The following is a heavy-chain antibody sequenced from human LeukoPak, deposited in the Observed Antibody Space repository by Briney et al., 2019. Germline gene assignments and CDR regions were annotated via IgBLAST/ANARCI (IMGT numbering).Heavy chain of an antibody. J-gene: IGHJ4*02. Sequence: PGGSLRLSCAASGFIVSSNHMNWVRQAPGKGLEWVSVIYSGGKTFYADSVRGRFTISRDNSENTLYLQMNSLRAEDTAVYYCARSYSSSHLGYWGQGTVVTVTS. CDR3: ARSYSSSHLGY. CDR2: IYSGGKT. D-gene: IGHD6-13*01. CDR1: GFIVSSNH. V-gene: IGHV3-53*01.